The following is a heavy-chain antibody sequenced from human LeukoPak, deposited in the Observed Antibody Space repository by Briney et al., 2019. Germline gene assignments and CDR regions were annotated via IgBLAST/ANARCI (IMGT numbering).Heavy chain of an antibody. Sequence: GGSMRLSCAASGLAFGAYKMDWVRQAPRKGLVWVSRISTDGYTTDYADFVQGRFTASRDNTKNTWSLEMNSLRAEDTAVYYCVVGGSPGYWGQGTLVTVSS. V-gene: IGHV3-74*01. D-gene: IGHD2-15*01. CDR3: VVGGSPGY. CDR1: GLAFGAYK. CDR2: ISTDGYTT. J-gene: IGHJ4*02.